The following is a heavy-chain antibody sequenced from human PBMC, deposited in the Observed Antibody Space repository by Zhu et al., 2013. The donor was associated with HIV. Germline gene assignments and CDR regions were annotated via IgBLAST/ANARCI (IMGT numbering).Heavy chain of an antibody. Sequence: QVQLVQSGAEVKKPGASVKVSCKASGYTFTSYYMHWVRQAPGQGLEWMGIINPSGGSTSYAQKFQGRVTMTRDTSTSTVYMELSSLRSEDTAVYYCARDMRQGQLGGWFDPWGQGTLVTVSS. D-gene: IGHD6-6*01. V-gene: IGHV1-46*01. CDR1: GYTFTSYY. CDR2: INPSGGST. CDR3: ARDMRQGQLGGWFDP. J-gene: IGHJ5*02.